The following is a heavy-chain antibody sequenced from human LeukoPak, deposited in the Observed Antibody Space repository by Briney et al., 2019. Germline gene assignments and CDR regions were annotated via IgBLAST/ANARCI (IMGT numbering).Heavy chain of an antibody. J-gene: IGHJ6*02. D-gene: IGHD1-26*01. CDR2: FDPEDDET. CDR3: ATPRQIWSSNYYYGMDV. Sequence: ASVKVSCKVSGYTLTELSMHWVRQAPGKGLEWMGGFDPEDDETIYAQKFQGRVTMTEGTSTDTAYMELSSLRSEDTAVYYCATPRQIWSSNYYYGMDVWGQGTTVTVSS. V-gene: IGHV1-24*01. CDR1: GYTLTELS.